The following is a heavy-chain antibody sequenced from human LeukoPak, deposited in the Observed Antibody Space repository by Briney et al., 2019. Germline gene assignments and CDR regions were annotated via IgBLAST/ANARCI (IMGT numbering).Heavy chain of an antibody. Sequence: GGSLRLSCAASEFTFSRYSMNWVRQAPGKGLKWVSSISVSSIFIYYSDSVKGRFTISRDDAKNSLYLQMNSLRAEDTAVYYCARDSNRSYYISWFDPWGQGTLVTVSS. CDR2: ISVSSIFI. CDR3: ARDSNRSYYISWFDP. J-gene: IGHJ5*02. V-gene: IGHV3-21*01. CDR1: EFTFSRYS. D-gene: IGHD3-10*01.